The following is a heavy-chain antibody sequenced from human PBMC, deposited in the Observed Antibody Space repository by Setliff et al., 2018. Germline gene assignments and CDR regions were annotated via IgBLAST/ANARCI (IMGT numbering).Heavy chain of an antibody. CDR3: ARELRSPYWHLDS. J-gene: IGHJ5*01. Sequence: SVKVSCKSSGGTFSSSGITWVRQAPGQGLQWLGRFIPILGATNYAQNFQGGVTITADESTSTGYMELRSLRSDDTAVYYCARELRSPYWHLDSWGQGTQVTRLL. D-gene: IGHD3-16*01. CDR2: FIPILGAT. CDR1: GGTFSSSG. V-gene: IGHV1-69*13.